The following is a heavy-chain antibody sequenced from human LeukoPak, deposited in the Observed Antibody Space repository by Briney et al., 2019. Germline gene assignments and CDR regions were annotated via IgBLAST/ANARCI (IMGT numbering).Heavy chain of an antibody. D-gene: IGHD3-22*01. CDR2: IRSKAYGGTT. CDR3: TRDPHYYDSSGYYPVWFDP. J-gene: IGHJ5*02. V-gene: IGHV3-49*03. CDR1: GFTFGDYA. Sequence: TGGSLRLSCTASGFTFGDYAMSWFRQAPGKGLEWVGFIRSKAYGGTTEYAASVKGRFTISRDDSKSIAYLQMNSLKTEDTAVYYCTRDPHYYDSSGYYPVWFDPWGQGTLVTVSS.